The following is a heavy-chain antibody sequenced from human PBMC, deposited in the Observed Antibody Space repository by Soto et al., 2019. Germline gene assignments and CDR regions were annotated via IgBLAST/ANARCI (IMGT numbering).Heavy chain of an antibody. D-gene: IGHD2-8*01. CDR3: AKERDNGADRYYSHY. V-gene: IGHV3-23*01. Sequence: GGSLRVSCAASGFTFSSYAMPWVRQAPGKGLEWVSAISGGGDSIYYADSVKGRFTISRDQSKNTLYLQMHSLRAEDTDVYFCAKERDNGADRYYSHYRAQGT. CDR2: ISGGGDSI. CDR1: GFTFSSYA. J-gene: IGHJ4*02.